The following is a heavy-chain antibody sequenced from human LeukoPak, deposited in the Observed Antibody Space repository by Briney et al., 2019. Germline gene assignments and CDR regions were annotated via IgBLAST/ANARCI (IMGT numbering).Heavy chain of an antibody. Sequence: PSETLSLTCTVSGGSISSGDYYWSWIRQPPGKGLEWIGYIYYSGSTYYNPSLKSRVTISVDMSKNQFSLKLSSVTAADTAVYYCARDDPGRGAFDIWGQGTTVTVSS. CDR3: ARDDPGRGAFDI. V-gene: IGHV4-30-4*02. J-gene: IGHJ3*02. CDR2: IYYSGST. CDR1: GGSISSGDYY.